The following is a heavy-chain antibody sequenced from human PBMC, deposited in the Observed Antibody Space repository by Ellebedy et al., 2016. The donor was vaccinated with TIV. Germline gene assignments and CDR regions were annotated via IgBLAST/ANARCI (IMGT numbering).Heavy chain of an antibody. Sequence: SETLSLTCTVSGGSISRSSSYWGWIRQSPQKGLEWIGSIYYTGSTFYNPSLKSRVTILVDTSKIQFFLRLTSVTAADTAVYYCARWFGELLYVRWFDPWGQGTLVTVSS. D-gene: IGHD3-10*01. J-gene: IGHJ5*02. CDR3: ARWFGELLYVRWFDP. CDR2: IYYTGST. V-gene: IGHV4-39*01. CDR1: GGSISRSSSY.